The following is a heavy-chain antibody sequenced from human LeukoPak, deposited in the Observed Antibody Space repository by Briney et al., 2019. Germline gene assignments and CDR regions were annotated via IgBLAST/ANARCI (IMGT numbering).Heavy chain of an antibody. V-gene: IGHV3-23*01. D-gene: IGHD3-9*01. Sequence: GGSLRLSCAASGFTFSSYAMSWVRQAPGKGLEWVSAISGSGGSTYYADSVKGRFTISRDNSKNTLYLQMNSLRAEDTAVYYCAKTLRPLLRYFDWLSFEGDYWGQGTLVTVSS. CDR2: ISGSGGST. J-gene: IGHJ4*02. CDR3: AKTLRPLLRYFDWLSFEGDY. CDR1: GFTFSSYA.